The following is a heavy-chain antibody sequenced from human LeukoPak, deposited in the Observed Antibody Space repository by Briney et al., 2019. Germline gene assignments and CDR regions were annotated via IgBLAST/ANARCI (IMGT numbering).Heavy chain of an antibody. J-gene: IGHJ4*02. CDR3: ARSGGSSSLGY. D-gene: IGHD6-6*01. CDR1: GFTFSSYW. V-gene: IGHV3-74*01. CDR2: INTDGSST. Sequence: GGSLRLSCAASGFTFSSYWMHWVRQAPGKGLVWVSHINTDGSSTTYADSVKGRLTISRDNAKNTLYLQMNSRRAEDTAVYYCARSGGSSSLGYWGQGTLVTVSS.